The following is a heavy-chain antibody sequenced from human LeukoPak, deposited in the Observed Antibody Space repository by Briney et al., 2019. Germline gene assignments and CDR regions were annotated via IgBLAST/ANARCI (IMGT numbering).Heavy chain of an antibody. CDR2: INTNTGNP. V-gene: IGHV7-4-1*02. J-gene: IGHJ4*02. CDR3: AREARPTGYGDYLGY. D-gene: IGHD4-17*01. CDR1: GYTFTSYA. Sequence: ASVKVSCKASGYTFTSYAMNWVRQSPGQGLEWMGWINTNTGNPTYAQGFTGRFVFSLDTSVSTAYLQISSLKAEDTAVYYCAREARPTGYGDYLGYWGQGTLVTVSS.